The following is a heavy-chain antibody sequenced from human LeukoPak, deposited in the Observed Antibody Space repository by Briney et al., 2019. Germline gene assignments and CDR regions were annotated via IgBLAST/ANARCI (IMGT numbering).Heavy chain of an antibody. CDR2: ISSSSSGM. V-gene: IGHV3-48*02. CDR1: GFTFSSYN. J-gene: IGHJ6*02. D-gene: IGHD3-10*01. Sequence: GGSLRLSCAASGFTFSSYNMNWVRQAPGKGLEWVSYISSSSSGMYYSDSVKGRFTISRDNAKNSLYLQMNSLTDEDTALYYCVRVVGYYFGMDVWGQGTTVTVSS. CDR3: VRVVGYYFGMDV.